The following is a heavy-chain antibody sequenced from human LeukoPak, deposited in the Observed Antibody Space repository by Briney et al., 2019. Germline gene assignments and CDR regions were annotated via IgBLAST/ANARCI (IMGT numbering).Heavy chain of an antibody. Sequence: PSETLSLTCTVSGGSISSYYWSWIRQPPGKGLEWIGYSGSTNYNPSLKSRVTISVDTSKNQFSLKLSSVTAADTAVYYCARSFDYWGREPWSPSPQ. J-gene: IGHJ4*02. CDR1: GGSISSYY. CDR3: ARSFDY. V-gene: IGHV4-59*12. CDR2: SGST.